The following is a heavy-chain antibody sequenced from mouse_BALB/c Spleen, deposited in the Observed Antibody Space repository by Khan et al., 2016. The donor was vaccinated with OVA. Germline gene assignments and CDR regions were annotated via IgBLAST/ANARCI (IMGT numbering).Heavy chain of an antibody. J-gene: IGHJ1*01. CDR2: IFPGDGSA. D-gene: IGHD1-2*01. CDR1: GYTFTNYD. CDR3: ERHYCGGVFYWYFGV. V-gene: IGHV1-85*01. Sequence: QVQLQQSGAELVKPGASVKLSCKASGYTFTNYDLNWVRLRPEQGLEWIGWIFPGDGSAKYNEKFKGKATMTTDKSSSTAYMQLSRLTSEDSAVYFGERHYCGGVFYWYFGVWGARAAVTVSS.